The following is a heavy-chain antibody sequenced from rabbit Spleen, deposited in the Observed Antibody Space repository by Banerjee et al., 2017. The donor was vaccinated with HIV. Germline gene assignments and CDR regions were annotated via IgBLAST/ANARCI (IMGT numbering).Heavy chain of an antibody. CDR2: IDAVGFPNT. CDR1: GFSFSGSGY. CDR3: AREPYLVNRGYYTDGL. D-gene: IGHD1-1*01. J-gene: IGHJ4*01. V-gene: IGHV1S45*01. Sequence: QEQLVESGGGLVQPEGSLTLTCTASGFSFSGSGYMCWVRQAPGKGLEWIGCIDAVGFPNTYYANWAKGRFPISRTSSTTVTLQMTSLTAADAATYFCAREPYLVNRGYYTDGLWGPGTLVTVS.